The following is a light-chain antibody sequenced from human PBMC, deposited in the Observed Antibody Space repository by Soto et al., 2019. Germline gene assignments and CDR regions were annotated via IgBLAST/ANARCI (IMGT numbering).Light chain of an antibody. CDR2: DVS. V-gene: IGLV2-14*01. CDR3: SSYTSSSTVMV. J-gene: IGLJ2*01. Sequence: QSALTQPASVSGSPGHSITVSCTGSKSDVGGYDYVSWYQQHPGNAPKLMIYDVSSRPSGVSNRFSGFKSDNTASLTISGLQAEDEAYYYGSSYTSSSTVMVFGGGTQLTVL. CDR1: KSDVGGYDY.